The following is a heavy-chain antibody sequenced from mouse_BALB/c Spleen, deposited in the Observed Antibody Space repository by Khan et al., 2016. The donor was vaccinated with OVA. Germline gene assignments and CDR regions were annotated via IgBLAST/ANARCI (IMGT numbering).Heavy chain of an antibody. V-gene: IGHV3-5*02. CDR3: AREHYGSFYAMDY. J-gene: IGHJ4*01. CDR2: IYYSGTI. D-gene: IGHD1-1*01. CDR1: GISITTGNYR. Sequence: EVQLQESGPGLVKPSQTVSLTCTVTGISITTGNYRWAWIRQFPENKLEWIGYIYYSGTITYNPSLTSRTTITRDTSKNQFFLEFNSLTAEDTATYYCAREHYGSFYAMDYWGPGPSVTVSS.